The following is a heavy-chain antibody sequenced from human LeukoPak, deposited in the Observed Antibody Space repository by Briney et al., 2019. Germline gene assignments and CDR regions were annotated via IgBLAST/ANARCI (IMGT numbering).Heavy chain of an antibody. D-gene: IGHD3-10*01. CDR1: GGSFSGYY. J-gene: IGHJ4*02. CDR2: INHSGST. Sequence: SETLSLTCAVYGGSFSGYYWSWIRQPPGKGLEWIGEINHSGSTNYNPSLKSRVTISVVTSKNQFSLKLSSVTAADTAVYYCALMVRGVMDYFDYWGQGTLVTVSS. CDR3: ALMVRGVMDYFDY. V-gene: IGHV4-34*01.